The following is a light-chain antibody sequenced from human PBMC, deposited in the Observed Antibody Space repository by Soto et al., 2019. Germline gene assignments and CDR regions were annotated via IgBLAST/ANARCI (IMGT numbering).Light chain of an antibody. CDR3: QQYNNWRYT. CDR2: GAS. J-gene: IGKJ2*01. CDR1: HSVSSN. Sequence: EIVMTQSPATLSGSPGERATLSCRASHSVSSNLAWYQQKPGQAPRLLIYGASTRATGIPARFSGSGSGTEFTLTISSLQSEDFAVYYCQQYNNWRYTFGQGTKLEI. V-gene: IGKV3-15*01.